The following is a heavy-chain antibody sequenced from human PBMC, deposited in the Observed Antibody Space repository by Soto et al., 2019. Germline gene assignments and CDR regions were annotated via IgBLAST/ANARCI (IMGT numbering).Heavy chain of an antibody. Sequence: QVQLQESGPGLVKPSQTLSLTCTVSGASISSGVYYWTWLRQHPGKGLEWIGYIYYSGSTYYNPSPKSRVTISVDTSKNQFSLKLNSVTAADTAVYYCARDYNAAGYFDHWGQGTLVTVSS. CDR3: ARDYNAAGYFDH. CDR1: GASISSGVYY. D-gene: IGHD3-10*01. J-gene: IGHJ4*02. CDR2: IYYSGST. V-gene: IGHV4-31*03.